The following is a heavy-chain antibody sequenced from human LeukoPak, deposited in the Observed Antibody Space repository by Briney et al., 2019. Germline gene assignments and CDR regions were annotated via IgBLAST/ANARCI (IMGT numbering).Heavy chain of an antibody. CDR2: ISSSGSTI. CDR1: GFIFSSYE. CDR3: ARDLRTPSDTNIAIDY. J-gene: IGHJ4*02. D-gene: IGHD4-23*01. Sequence: AGGSLRLSCAASGFIFSSYEMNWVRQAPGKGLEWVSYISSSGSTIYYADSVKGRFSISRDNAKNSLYLQMNSLRAEDTAVYYCARDLRTPSDTNIAIDYWGQGTLVTVSS. V-gene: IGHV3-48*03.